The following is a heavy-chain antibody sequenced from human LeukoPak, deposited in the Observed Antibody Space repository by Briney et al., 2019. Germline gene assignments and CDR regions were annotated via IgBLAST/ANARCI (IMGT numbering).Heavy chain of an antibody. V-gene: IGHV4-59*01. CDR3: ARVSRGFGELLNNWFDP. J-gene: IGHJ5*02. D-gene: IGHD3-10*01. CDR2: IYYSGST. CDR1: GGSISSYY. Sequence: SETLSLTCTVSGGSISSYYWSWIRQPPGKGLEWIGYIYYSGSTNYNPSLKSRVTISVDTSKNQFSLRLTSVTAADTAIYYCARVSRGFGELLNNWFDPWGQGTLVTVSS.